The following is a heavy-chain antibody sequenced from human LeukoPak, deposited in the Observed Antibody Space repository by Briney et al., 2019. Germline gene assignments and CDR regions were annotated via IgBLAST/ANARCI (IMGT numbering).Heavy chain of an antibody. Sequence: PGRSLRLSCAASGFTFSDYGMHWVRQAPGKGLEWLAHIWYDGSNPLYADSVKGRFTISRDNSRNTLYLQMNSLRAEDTAVYYCTTEYSGVTAFDYWGQGTLVTVSS. CDR2: IWYDGSNP. D-gene: IGHD6-25*01. CDR1: GFTFSDYG. V-gene: IGHV3-33*01. J-gene: IGHJ4*02. CDR3: TTEYSGVTAFDY.